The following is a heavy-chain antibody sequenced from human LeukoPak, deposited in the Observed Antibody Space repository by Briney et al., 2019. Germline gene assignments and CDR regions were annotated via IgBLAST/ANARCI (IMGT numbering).Heavy chain of an antibody. Sequence: PGGSLRLSCAASGSTFSSYAMSWVRQAPGKGLEWVSAISGSGGSTYYADSVKGRFTISRDNSKNTLYLQMNSLRAEDTAVYYCAKAGRRGPPSANFDYWGQGTLVTVSS. CDR1: GSTFSSYA. V-gene: IGHV3-23*01. CDR2: ISGSGGST. J-gene: IGHJ4*02. CDR3: AKAGRRGPPSANFDY.